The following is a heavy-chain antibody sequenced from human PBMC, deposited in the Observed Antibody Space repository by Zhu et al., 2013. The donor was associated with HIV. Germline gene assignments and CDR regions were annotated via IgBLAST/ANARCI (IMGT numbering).Heavy chain of an antibody. J-gene: IGHJ3*01. CDR3: ARVRSSGYYDGFDV. Sequence: QVQPVQSGAEVKKPGSSVKVSCKSSGGTLKNYVISWVRQAPEQGLEWMGVIIPILGTPTYAQKFQGRVTITADKPTTTVYMELDSLRSEDTALYFCARVRSSGYYDGFDVWGQGTMISVSS. CDR2: IIPILGTP. CDR1: GGTLKNYV. D-gene: IGHD5-12*01. V-gene: IGHV1-69*14.